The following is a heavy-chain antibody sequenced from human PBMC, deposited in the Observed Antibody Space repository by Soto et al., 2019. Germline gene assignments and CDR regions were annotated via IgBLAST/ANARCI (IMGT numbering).Heavy chain of an antibody. CDR2: IKQDGSEK. CDR1: GFTFSSYW. D-gene: IGHD5-12*01. J-gene: IGHJ6*03. Sequence: GGSLRLSCAASGFTFSSYWVSWVRQAPGKGLEWVANIKQDGSEKYYVDSVKGRFTISRDNAKNSLYLQMNSLRAEDTAVYYCARDIDGYSGYDYYYYYYMDVWGKGTTVTVSS. V-gene: IGHV3-7*01. CDR3: ARDIDGYSGYDYYYYYYMDV.